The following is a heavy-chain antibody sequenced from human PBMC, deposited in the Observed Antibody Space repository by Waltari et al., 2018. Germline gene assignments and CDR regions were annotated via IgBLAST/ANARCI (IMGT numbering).Heavy chain of an antibody. D-gene: IGHD2-15*01. V-gene: IGHV3-23*01. J-gene: IGHJ4*02. Sequence: EVQLLESGGGLVQPGGSLRLSCAASGFTFSSYAMSWVRRAQGKGLECVLTVTGSGDSTDSADSGKGRFTNTRDNSKTTQYRQMNNLRVEDTAVYYCAKGRGYCTGGSCYSDYWGQGTLATVSS. CDR1: GFTFSSYA. CDR3: AKGRGYCTGGSCYSDY. CDR2: VTGSGDST.